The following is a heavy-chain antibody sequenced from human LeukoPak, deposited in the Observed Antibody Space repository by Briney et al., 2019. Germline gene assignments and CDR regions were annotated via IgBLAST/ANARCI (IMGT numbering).Heavy chain of an antibody. D-gene: IGHD3-3*01. Sequence: SETLSLTCAVYGGSFSGYYWSWVRQPPGKGLEWIGEINHSGSTNYNPSLKSRVTISVDTSKNQFSLKLSSVTAADTAVYYCARGTYYDFWSGYSPNYCYYGMDVWGQGTTVTVSS. CDR2: INHSGST. J-gene: IGHJ6*02. CDR1: GGSFSGYY. CDR3: ARGTYYDFWSGYSPNYCYYGMDV. V-gene: IGHV4-34*01.